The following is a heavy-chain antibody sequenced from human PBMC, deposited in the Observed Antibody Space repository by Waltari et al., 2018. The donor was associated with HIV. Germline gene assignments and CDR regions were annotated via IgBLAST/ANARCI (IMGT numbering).Heavy chain of an antibody. CDR3: ARDRGGMVDEDIVVVPAAKSGMDV. J-gene: IGHJ6*02. D-gene: IGHD2-2*01. V-gene: IGHV4-4*02. CDR2: IYHSGST. CDR1: GGSISSSNW. Sequence: QVQLQESGPGLVKPSGTLSLTCAVSGGSISSSNWWSWVRQPPGKGLEWIGEIYHSGSTNYNPSLKSRVTISVDKSKNQFSLKLSSVTAADTAVYYCARDRGGMVDEDIVVVPAAKSGMDVWGQGTTVTVSS.